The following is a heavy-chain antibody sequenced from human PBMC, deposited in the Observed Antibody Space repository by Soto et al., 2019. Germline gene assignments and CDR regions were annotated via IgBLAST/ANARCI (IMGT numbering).Heavy chain of an antibody. CDR1: GGTFSSYA. V-gene: IGHV1-69*13. J-gene: IGHJ4*02. D-gene: IGHD3-22*01. CDR2: IIPIFGTA. Sequence: GASVKVSCKASGGTFSSYAISWVRQAPGQGLEWMGGIIPIFGTANYAQKFQGRVTITADESTSTAYMELSSLRSEDTAVYYCASHSYYYDSSGYCFDYWGQGNLVTVSS. CDR3: ASHSYYYDSSGYCFDY.